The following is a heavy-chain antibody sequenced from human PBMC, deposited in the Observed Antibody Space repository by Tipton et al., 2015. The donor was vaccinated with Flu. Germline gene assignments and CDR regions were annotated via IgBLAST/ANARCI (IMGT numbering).Heavy chain of an antibody. D-gene: IGHD3-22*01. J-gene: IGHJ4*02. CDR1: GFTFSSYG. Sequence: SLRLSCAASGFTFSSYGMHWVRQAPGKGLEWVAFIRYDGSNKYYADSVKGRFTISRDNSKNTLYLQMNSLRAEDTAVYYCAKDKTSSYYYDSSGYYGLGYWGQGTRVTVSS. CDR2: IRYDGSNK. V-gene: IGHV3-30*02. CDR3: AKDKTSSYYYDSSGYYGLGY.